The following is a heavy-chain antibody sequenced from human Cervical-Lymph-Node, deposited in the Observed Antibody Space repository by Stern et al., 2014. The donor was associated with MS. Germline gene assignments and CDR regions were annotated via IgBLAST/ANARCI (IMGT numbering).Heavy chain of an antibody. CDR2: IDWDDDN. J-gene: IGHJ6*02. CDR1: GFSLSTTGMA. V-gene: IGHV2-70*01. D-gene: IGHD4-11*01. Sequence: QVTLKESGPALVKPTQTLTLTCTFSGFSLSTTGMAVTWIRQPPGKALEWLALIDWDDDNHYSTSLKTRLTVSRDTSKNQVVLTMANVDSVDTATYYCARTVTAPGTAYYYGMDVWGQGTTVTVSS. CDR3: ARTVTAPGTAYYYGMDV.